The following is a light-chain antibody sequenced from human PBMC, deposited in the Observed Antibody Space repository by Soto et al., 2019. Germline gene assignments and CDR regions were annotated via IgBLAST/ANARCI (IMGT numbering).Light chain of an antibody. CDR1: QSVSSN. V-gene: IGKV3-15*01. J-gene: IGKJ2*01. Sequence: EMVMTQSPATLSVSPGERATLSCRASQSVSSNFACYQQKPGQAPRLLIYGASTRATGIPARFSGSGSGAEFTLTISGLQSEDFAVYYCQQYNKWPYTFGQGTNLEIK. CDR3: QQYNKWPYT. CDR2: GAS.